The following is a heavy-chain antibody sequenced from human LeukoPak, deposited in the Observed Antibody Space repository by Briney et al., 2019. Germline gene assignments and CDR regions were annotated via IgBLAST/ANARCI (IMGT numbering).Heavy chain of an antibody. CDR3: ARSPRLLLPDY. J-gene: IGHJ4*02. CDR2: INHSGST. D-gene: IGHD3-22*01. CDR1: GGSFSGYY. Sequence: SETLSLTCAVYGGSFSGYYWSWIRQPPGKGLEWIGEINHSGSTNYNPSLKSRVTISVDTSKNQFSLKLSSVTAADTAVYYCARSPRLLLPDYWGQGTLVTVSS. V-gene: IGHV4-34*01.